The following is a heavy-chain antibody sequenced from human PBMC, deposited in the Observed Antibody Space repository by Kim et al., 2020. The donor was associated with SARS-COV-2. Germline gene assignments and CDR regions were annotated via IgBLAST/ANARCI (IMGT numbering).Heavy chain of an antibody. CDR2: INHSGST. J-gene: IGHJ4*02. CDR3: ARDSHISYCSGGSCYRSPFDY. D-gene: IGHD2-15*01. V-gene: IGHV4-34*01. CDR1: GGSFSGYY. Sequence: SETLSLTCAVYGGSFSGYYWSWIRQPPGKGLEWIGEINHSGSTNYNPSLKSRVTISVDTSKNQFSLKLSSVTAADTAVYYCARDSHISYCSGGSCYRSPFDYWGQGTLVTVSS.